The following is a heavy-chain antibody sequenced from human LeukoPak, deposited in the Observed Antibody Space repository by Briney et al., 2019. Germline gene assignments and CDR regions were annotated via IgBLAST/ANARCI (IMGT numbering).Heavy chain of an antibody. CDR1: GFTFSSYA. Sequence: GGSLRLSCAASGFTFSSYAMSWVRQAPGKGLEWVSSIRGSGDSTDYADSVKGRFTISRDNSKNTLHLQMNSLRAEDTAIYYCAKYSFCSSSSCYRNDVFDVWGQGTMVTVSS. V-gene: IGHV3-23*01. J-gene: IGHJ3*01. D-gene: IGHD2-15*01. CDR3: AKYSFCSSSSCYRNDVFDV. CDR2: IRGSGDST.